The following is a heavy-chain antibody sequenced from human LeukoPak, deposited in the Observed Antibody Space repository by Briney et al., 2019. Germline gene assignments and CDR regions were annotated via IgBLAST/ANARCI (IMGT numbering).Heavy chain of an antibody. CDR3: AKEGSPPMVRDAFDI. D-gene: IGHD2-15*01. CDR2: IRYDGSNK. Sequence: GGSLRLSCAASGLTFSSYGMHWVRQAPGKGLEWVAFIRYDGSNKYYADSVKGRFTISRDNSKNTLYLQMNSLRAEDTAVYYCAKEGSPPMVRDAFDIWGQGTMVTVSS. J-gene: IGHJ3*02. V-gene: IGHV3-30*02. CDR1: GLTFSSYG.